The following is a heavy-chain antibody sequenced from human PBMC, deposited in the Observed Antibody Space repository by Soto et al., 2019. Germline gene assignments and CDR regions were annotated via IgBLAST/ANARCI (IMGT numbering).Heavy chain of an antibody. Sequence: QVQLVQSGAEVKKPGSSVKVSCKASGGTFSSYTISWVRQAPGQGLEWMGRIIPIFGIANYAQKFQGRVMITADKSTSTAYMELSSLRSEDTAVYYCAASRSYGSGSYYANYYYYYMDVWGKGTTVTVSS. V-gene: IGHV1-69*02. CDR1: GGTFSSYT. J-gene: IGHJ6*03. CDR3: AASRSYGSGSYYANYYYYYMDV. D-gene: IGHD3-10*01. CDR2: IIPIFGIA.